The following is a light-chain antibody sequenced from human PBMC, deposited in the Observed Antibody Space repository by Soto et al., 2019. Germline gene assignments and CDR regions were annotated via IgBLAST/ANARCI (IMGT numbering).Light chain of an antibody. CDR2: EVS. Sequence: QSALTQPASVSGSPGQSITISCTGSSNDIGAYKYVSWYQQYPGKAPKLIIFEVSNRPSGVSNRFSGSKSGNTASLTIAGLPAEDEADYHCSSYTTGSNLYVFGGGTKVTVL. CDR1: SNDIGAYKY. CDR3: SSYTTGSNLYV. J-gene: IGLJ1*01. V-gene: IGLV2-14*01.